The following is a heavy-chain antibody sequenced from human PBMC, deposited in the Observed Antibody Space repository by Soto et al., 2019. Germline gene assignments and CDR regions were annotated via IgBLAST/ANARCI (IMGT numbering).Heavy chain of an antibody. D-gene: IGHD3-3*01. V-gene: IGHV1-2*02. Sequence: QLHLVQSGAVVKKPGASVTVSCSASGYPVTAYYMHWVRQAPGRGLEWMGGINPATGAAKYTQTFQGRVTMTRDTYTSKVFMELGGLTAEDTAVFYCARGGGVGVAGSAAFDMWGQGTLVTVSS. CDR1: GYPVTAYY. CDR2: INPATGAA. J-gene: IGHJ3*02. CDR3: ARGGGVGVAGSAAFDM.